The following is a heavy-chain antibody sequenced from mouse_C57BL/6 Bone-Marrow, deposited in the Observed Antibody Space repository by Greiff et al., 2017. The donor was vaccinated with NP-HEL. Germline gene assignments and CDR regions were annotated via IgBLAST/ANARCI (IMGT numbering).Heavy chain of an antibody. CDR3: SRRDYYVWYFDV. D-gene: IGHD1-1*01. V-gene: IGHV14-2*01. CDR2: IDPEDGET. Sequence: EVQVVEPGAELVKPGASVKLSCTASGFNIKDYYMHWVKQRTEQGLEWIGRIDPEDGETKYAPKFQGKATITADKSSNTAYLQLSSLTSEATAVYYVSRRDYYVWYFDVWGTGTTVTVSS. CDR1: GFNIKDYY. J-gene: IGHJ1*03.